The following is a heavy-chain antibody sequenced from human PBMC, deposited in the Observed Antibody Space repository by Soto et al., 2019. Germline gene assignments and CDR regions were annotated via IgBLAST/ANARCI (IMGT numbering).Heavy chain of an antibody. V-gene: IGHV1-69*13. J-gene: IGHJ4*02. CDR2: IIPIFGTA. CDR3: AASGDYYDSSGYYRSPQFDY. Sequence: ASVKVSCKASGGTFSSYAISWVRQAPGPGLEWMGGIIPIFGTANYAQKFQGRVTITADESTSTAYMELSSLRSEDTAVYYCAASGDYYDSSGYYRSPQFDYWGQGTLVTVSS. CDR1: GGTFSSYA. D-gene: IGHD3-22*01.